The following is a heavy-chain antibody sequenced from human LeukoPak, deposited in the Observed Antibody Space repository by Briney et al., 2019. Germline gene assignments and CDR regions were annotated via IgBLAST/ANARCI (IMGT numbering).Heavy chain of an antibody. Sequence: SETLSLTCTVSRGCISSSSYYWGWIRQPPGKGLEWIGSIYYSESTYYNPSLKSRVTISVDTSKNQFSLKLSSVTAADTAVYYCARHALRYFDWLPSYYFDYWGQGTLVTVSS. J-gene: IGHJ4*02. V-gene: IGHV4-39*01. CDR2: IYYSEST. CDR1: RGCISSSSYY. D-gene: IGHD3-9*01. CDR3: ARHALRYFDWLPSYYFDY.